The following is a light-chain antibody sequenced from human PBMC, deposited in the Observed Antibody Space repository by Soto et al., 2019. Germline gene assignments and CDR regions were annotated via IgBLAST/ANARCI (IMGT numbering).Light chain of an antibody. Sequence: EVVLTQSPDTLSLPPGERATLSCRASQAVNTRLAWYQHKPGQAPRLLIYLTSNRAAGIPARFSGSGSGTDFTLTISDVEPEDFAVYYCHQRQSWPRTFGQGTKVDIK. CDR2: LTS. J-gene: IGKJ1*01. CDR3: HQRQSWPRT. CDR1: QAVNTR. V-gene: IGKV3-11*01.